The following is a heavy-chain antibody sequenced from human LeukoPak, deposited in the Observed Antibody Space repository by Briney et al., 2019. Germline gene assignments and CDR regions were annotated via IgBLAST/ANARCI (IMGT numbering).Heavy chain of an antibody. D-gene: IGHD3-10*01. CDR3: ASSASYPLDY. J-gene: IGHJ4*02. Sequence: GGSLRLSCAASGFTFSSYWMYWVRQAPGKGLVWVSRINSDGSRTSCADSVKGRFTISRDNAKNTLYLQMNSLRAEDTAVYYCASSASYPLDYWGQGTLVTVSS. V-gene: IGHV3-74*01. CDR2: INSDGSRT. CDR1: GFTFSSYW.